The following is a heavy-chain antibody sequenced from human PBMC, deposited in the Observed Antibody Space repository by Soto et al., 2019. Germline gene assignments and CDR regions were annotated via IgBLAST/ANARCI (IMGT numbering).Heavy chain of an antibody. V-gene: IGHV3-48*01. CDR3: SKRTTGSSDDY. CDR2: ISSSSSTI. Sequence: PVGSLRLSCAASGFTFSSYSMNWVRQAPGKGLEWVSYISSSSSTIYYADSVKGRFTISRDNSKNTLYLQMNSLRAEDTAVYYCSKRTTGSSDDYWGQGTLVTVSS. CDR1: GFTFSSYS. J-gene: IGHJ4*02. D-gene: IGHD6-13*01.